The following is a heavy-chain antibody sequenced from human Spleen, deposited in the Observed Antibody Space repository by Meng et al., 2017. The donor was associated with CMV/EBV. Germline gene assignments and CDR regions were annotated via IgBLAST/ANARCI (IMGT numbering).Heavy chain of an antibody. D-gene: IGHD1-26*01. J-gene: IGHJ6*02. CDR2: IIPIFGTA. Sequence: YAISWVRQAPGQGLEWMGGIIPIFGTANYAQKFQGRVTITTDESTSTAYMELSSLRSEDTAVYYCARDRSGSYYRVVGYYYYGMDVWGQGTTVTVSS. V-gene: IGHV1-69*05. CDR3: ARDRSGSYYRVVGYYYYGMDV. CDR1: YA.